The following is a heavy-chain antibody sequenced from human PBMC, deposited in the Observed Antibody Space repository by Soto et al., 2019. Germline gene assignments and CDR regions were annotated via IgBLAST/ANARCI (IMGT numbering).Heavy chain of an antibody. J-gene: IGHJ4*02. Sequence: GGSLRLSCAASGFNFSSYAMSWVRQAPGKGLEWVSAISGSGGSTYYADSVKGRFTISRDNSKNTLYLQMNSLRAEDTAVYYCAKIPPGYSYGYFYFDYWGQGTLVTVSS. CDR3: AKIPPGYSYGYFYFDY. V-gene: IGHV3-23*01. CDR2: ISGSGGST. D-gene: IGHD5-18*01. CDR1: GFNFSSYA.